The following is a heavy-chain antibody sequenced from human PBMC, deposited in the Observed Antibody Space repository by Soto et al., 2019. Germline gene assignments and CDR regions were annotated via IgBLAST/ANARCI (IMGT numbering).Heavy chain of an antibody. CDR2: IWYDGSNK. CDR3: ARTYCGGDCYASAFDI. Sequence: QVQLVESGGGVVQPGRSLRLSCEASGFTFSSYGMHWVRQAPGKGLEWVAVIWYDGSNKYYADSVKGRFTISRDNSKNTLYLQMNSLRAEDTAVYYCARTYCGGDCYASAFDIWGQGTMVTVSS. V-gene: IGHV3-33*01. J-gene: IGHJ3*02. CDR1: GFTFSSYG. D-gene: IGHD2-21*02.